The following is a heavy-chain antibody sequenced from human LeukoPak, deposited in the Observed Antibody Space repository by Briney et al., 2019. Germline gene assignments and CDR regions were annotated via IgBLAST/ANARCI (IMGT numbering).Heavy chain of an antibody. CDR2: IYYSGST. CDR1: GGSISSYY. CDR3: ARGIGSWYYFDY. J-gene: IGHJ4*02. D-gene: IGHD6-13*01. V-gene: IGHV4-59*12. Sequence: SETLSLTCTVSGGSISSYYWSWIRQPPGKGLEWIGYIYYSGSTNYNPSLKSRVTMSVDTSKNQFSLKLSSVTAADTAVYYCARGIGSWYYFDYWGQGTLVTVSS.